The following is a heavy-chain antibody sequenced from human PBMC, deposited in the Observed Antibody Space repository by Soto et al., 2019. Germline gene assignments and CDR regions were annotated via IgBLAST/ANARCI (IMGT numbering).Heavy chain of an antibody. D-gene: IGHD6-13*01. V-gene: IGHV4-61*01. J-gene: IGHJ5*02. CDR3: ARDRSSWYERWFDP. CDR1: GGSVSSGSYY. CDR2: IYYSGST. Sequence: ASETLSLTCTVSGGSVSSGSYYWSWIRQPPGEGLEWIGYIYYSGSTNYNHSLKNRVTISVDTSKNQYSLKLSSVTAADTAVYYCARDRSSWYERWFDPWGQGTLVTVSS.